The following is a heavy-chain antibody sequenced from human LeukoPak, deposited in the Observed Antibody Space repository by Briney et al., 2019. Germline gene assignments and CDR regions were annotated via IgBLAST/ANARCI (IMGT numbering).Heavy chain of an antibody. Sequence: GGSLRLSSAASGFTFSSYAMHWVRQAPGKGLEWVAVISYDGSNKYYADSVKGRFTISRDNSKNTLYLQMNSLRAEDTAVYYCASSPGDGSGPIGYWGQGTLVTVSS. CDR2: ISYDGSNK. CDR1: GFTFSSYA. CDR3: ASSPGDGSGPIGY. J-gene: IGHJ4*02. D-gene: IGHD3-10*01. V-gene: IGHV3-30-3*01.